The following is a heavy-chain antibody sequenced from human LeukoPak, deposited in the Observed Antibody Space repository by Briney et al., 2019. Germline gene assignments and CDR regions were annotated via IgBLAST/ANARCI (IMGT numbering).Heavy chain of an antibody. CDR1: GFTFSSNG. CDR2: ISATGGTI. D-gene: IGHD5-18*01. CDR3: ATRVVTEAFDI. J-gene: IGHJ3*02. V-gene: IGHV3-48*04. Sequence: PGGSLRLSCAASGFTFSSNGMNWVRQAPGKGLEWVSYISATGGTIYYADSVKGRFTISRDNAKNSLYLQMNSLRAEDTAVYYCATRVVTEAFDIWGQGTMVTVSS.